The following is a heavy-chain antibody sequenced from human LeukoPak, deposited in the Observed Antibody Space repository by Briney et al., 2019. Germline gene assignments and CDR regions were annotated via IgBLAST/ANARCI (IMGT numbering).Heavy chain of an antibody. CDR2: IYPNDSDT. V-gene: IGHV5-51*01. CDR1: GYNFAYYW. D-gene: IGHD1-26*01. J-gene: IGHJ4*02. CDR3: ARRGVVGSKVFDY. Sequence: GESLKISCEGSGYNFAYYWIGWVRQMPGKGLEWMGIIYPNDSDTRYSPSFQGQVTISADKSISTAYLQWSSLKASDTAMYYCARRGVVGSKVFDYWGQGTLVTVSP.